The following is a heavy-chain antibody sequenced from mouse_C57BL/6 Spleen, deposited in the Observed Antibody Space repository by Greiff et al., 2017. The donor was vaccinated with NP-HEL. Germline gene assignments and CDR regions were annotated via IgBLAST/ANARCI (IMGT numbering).Heavy chain of an antibody. V-gene: IGHV5-4*01. CDR3: ARPRDQYYFDY. CDR1: GFTFSSYA. CDR2: ISDGGSYT. D-gene: IGHD3-1*01. J-gene: IGHJ2*01. Sequence: EVQVVESGGGLVKPGGSLKLSCAASGFTFSSYAMSWVRQTPEKRLEWVATISDGGSYTYYPDNVKGRFTISRDNAKNNLYLQMSHLKSEDTAMYYCARPRDQYYFDYWGQGTTLTVSS.